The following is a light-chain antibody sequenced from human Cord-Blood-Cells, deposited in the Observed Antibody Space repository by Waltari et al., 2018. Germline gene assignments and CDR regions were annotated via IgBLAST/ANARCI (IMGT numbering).Light chain of an antibody. CDR1: QSISSY. CDR3: QQSYSTPYT. Sequence: DIQMTQSPSSLSASVGDRVTITCRASQSISSYLNWYQQKPGKAPKLLIYAASSLQSGVPSRFSGSGSGTEFTLTISCLQPEDFATYYCQQSYSTPYTFGQGTKLEIK. J-gene: IGKJ2*01. V-gene: IGKV1-39*01. CDR2: AAS.